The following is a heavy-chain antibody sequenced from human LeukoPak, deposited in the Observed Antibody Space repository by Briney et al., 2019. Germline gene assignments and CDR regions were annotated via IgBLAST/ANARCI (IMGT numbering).Heavy chain of an antibody. Sequence: SETLSLTCTVSGDSLSSHYWSWIRQPPRKGLEWIGYIYGSGSTHYDPSLRSRVTISEDASKNQFSLKLTSVTAADTAVYYCARNVGWYSHDSWGQGTLVTVSS. CDR2: IYGSGST. D-gene: IGHD6-19*01. J-gene: IGHJ4*02. V-gene: IGHV4-59*08. CDR3: ARNVGWYSHDS. CDR1: GDSLSSHY.